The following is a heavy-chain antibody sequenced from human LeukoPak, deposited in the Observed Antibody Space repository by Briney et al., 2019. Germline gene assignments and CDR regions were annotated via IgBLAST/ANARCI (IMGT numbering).Heavy chain of an antibody. Sequence: PGGSLRLSCAASGFTVNNNYMTWVRQAPGKGLDWVSVIDSDGNTYYPDSVMGRFSISSDNSKNMVFLQMNSLRAEDTAVYYCARGLHDLWRGHMGYWGQGTLVTVSS. J-gene: IGHJ4*02. CDR2: IDSDGNT. CDR1: GFTVNNNY. V-gene: IGHV3-53*01. D-gene: IGHD3-3*01. CDR3: ARGLHDLWRGHMGY.